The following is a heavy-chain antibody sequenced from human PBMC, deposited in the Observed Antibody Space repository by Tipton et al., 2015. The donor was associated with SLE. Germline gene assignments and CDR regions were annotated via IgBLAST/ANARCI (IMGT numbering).Heavy chain of an antibody. CDR3: ARGGAGITMVRGATYYYYYMDV. CDR1: GGSFSGYY. J-gene: IGHJ6*03. CDR2: INHSGST. V-gene: IGHV4-34*01. D-gene: IGHD3-10*01. Sequence: TLSLTCALYGGSFSGYYWSWISQPPGKGLEWIGEINHSGSTNYNPSLKSRVTISLDTSKNQFSLKLSSVTAADTAVYYCARGGAGITMVRGATYYYYYMDVWGKGTTVTVSS.